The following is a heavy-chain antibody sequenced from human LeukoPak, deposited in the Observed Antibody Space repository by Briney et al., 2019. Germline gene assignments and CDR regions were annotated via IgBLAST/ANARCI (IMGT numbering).Heavy chain of an antibody. D-gene: IGHD5-18*01. CDR1: GFTFSSYW. CDR3: ASGYSYT. V-gene: IGHV3-74*01. CDR2: INTDGTII. J-gene: IGHJ5*02. Sequence: GGSLRLSCAASGFTFSSYWMHWVRQTPGRGLVWVARINTDGTIIDYADSVQGRFTISRDNAKNTLYLQMNSLRAEDTAVYYCASGYSYTWGQGTLVTVSS.